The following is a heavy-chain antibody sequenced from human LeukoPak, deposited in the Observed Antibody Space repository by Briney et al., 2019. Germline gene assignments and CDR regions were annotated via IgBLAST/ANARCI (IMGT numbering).Heavy chain of an antibody. Sequence: ASVKVSCKASGYTFTNYYMHWVRQAPGQGLEWMGLINPSAGSTTYPQKFPGRVTITADTSTGTVYMELTTLRSEDTAIYYCARGKAAGADYWGQGTLVTVSS. J-gene: IGHJ4*02. CDR1: GYTFTNYY. D-gene: IGHD6-13*01. CDR2: INPSAGST. V-gene: IGHV1-46*01. CDR3: ARGKAAGADY.